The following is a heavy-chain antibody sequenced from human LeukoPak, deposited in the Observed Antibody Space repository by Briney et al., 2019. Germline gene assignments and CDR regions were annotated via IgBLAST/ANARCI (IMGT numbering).Heavy chain of an antibody. V-gene: IGHV3-74*01. CDR1: GLIISNYW. CDR2: ISSEGSGT. D-gene: IGHD4-23*01. CDR3: AKGGTTVVDY. Sequence: PGGSLRLSCAASGLIISNYWMHWVRQAPGKGLVWVARISSEGSGTTYADSVKGRFTISRDNAKNTLYLQMNSLRDEDTAVYYCAKGGTTVVDYWGQGTLVTVSS. J-gene: IGHJ4*02.